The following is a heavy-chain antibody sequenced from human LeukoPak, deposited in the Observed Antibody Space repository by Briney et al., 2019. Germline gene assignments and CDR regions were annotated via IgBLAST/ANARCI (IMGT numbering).Heavy chain of an antibody. CDR1: GGSISSGGYH. J-gene: IGHJ3*02. CDR3: ARDPEYYYDSSGYYYSSGAFDI. V-gene: IGHV4-61*08. CDR2: IYYSGST. D-gene: IGHD3-22*01. Sequence: SQTLSLTCTVSGGSISSGGYHWSWIRQPPGKGLEWIGYIYYSGSTNYNPSLKSRVTISVDTSKNQFSLKLSSVTAADTAVYYCARDPEYYYDSSGYYYSSGAFDIWGQGTMVTVSS.